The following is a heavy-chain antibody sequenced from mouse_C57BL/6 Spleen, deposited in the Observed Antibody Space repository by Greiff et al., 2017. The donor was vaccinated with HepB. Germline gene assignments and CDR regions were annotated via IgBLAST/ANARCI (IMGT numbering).Heavy chain of an antibody. D-gene: IGHD1-1*01. CDR2: IYPGDGDT. V-gene: IGHV1-82*01. Sequence: VQLVESGPELVKPGASVKISCKASGYAFSSSWMNWVKQRPGKGLEWIGRIYPGDGDTNYNGKFKGKATLTADKSSSTAYMQLSSLTSEDSAVYFCARTLYYYGSSLPWYFDVWGTGTTVTVSS. J-gene: IGHJ1*03. CDR3: ARTLYYYGSSLPWYFDV. CDR1: GYAFSSSW.